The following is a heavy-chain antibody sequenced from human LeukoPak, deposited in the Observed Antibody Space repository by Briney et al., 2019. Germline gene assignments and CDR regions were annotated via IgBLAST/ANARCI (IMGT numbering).Heavy chain of an antibody. Sequence: GGSLRLSCTASGFAFNYENMNWVRQVPEKGLEWVSSISRDATYIHYADALEGRFTISRDNAKNTLYLQMNSLRVEDTGVYYCARDEGVWGQGTLVTVSP. CDR3: ARDEGV. D-gene: IGHD3-10*01. CDR2: ISRDATYI. V-gene: IGHV3-21*01. CDR1: GFAFNYEN. J-gene: IGHJ4*02.